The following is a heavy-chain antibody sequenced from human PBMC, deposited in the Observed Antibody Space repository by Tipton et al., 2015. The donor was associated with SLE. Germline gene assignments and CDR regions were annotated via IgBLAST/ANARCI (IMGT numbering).Heavy chain of an antibody. Sequence: LRLSCAVYGGSFSGYYWSWIRQPPGKGLEWIGEINHRGSTNYNPSLKSRVTISVDTSKNQFSLKLSSVTAADTAVYYCARASSASAFDIWGQGTMVTVSS. J-gene: IGHJ3*02. D-gene: IGHD6-6*01. CDR3: ARASSASAFDI. V-gene: IGHV4-34*01. CDR1: GGSFSGYY. CDR2: INHRGST.